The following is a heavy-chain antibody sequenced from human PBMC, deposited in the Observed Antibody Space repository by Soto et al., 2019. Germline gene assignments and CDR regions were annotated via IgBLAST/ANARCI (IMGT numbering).Heavy chain of an antibody. V-gene: IGHV3-7*05. CDR1: GFTFSDYW. D-gene: IGHD6-13*01. Sequence: GGSLRLSCAASGFTFSDYWMNWVRQAPGKGLEWVASIEYDGGEKIYVDSVKGRFTISRDNAKNSLSLQMASLRAEDTAVYYCARDGVAAGLYFDYWGQGTLVTVSS. CDR2: IEYDGGEK. J-gene: IGHJ4*02. CDR3: ARDGVAAGLYFDY.